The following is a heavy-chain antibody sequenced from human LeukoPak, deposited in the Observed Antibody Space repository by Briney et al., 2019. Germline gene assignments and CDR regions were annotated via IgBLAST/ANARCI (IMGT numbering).Heavy chain of an antibody. Sequence: GGSLRLSCAASGFTFDNYAMHWVRQAPGKGLEWVSYISSSGSTIYYADSVKGRFTISRDNAKNSLYLQMSSLRAEDTAVYYCARESIAAEEYYMDVWGKGTTVTVSS. V-gene: IGHV3-48*04. CDR3: ARESIAAEEYYMDV. CDR1: GFTFDNYA. CDR2: ISSSGSTI. D-gene: IGHD6-13*01. J-gene: IGHJ6*03.